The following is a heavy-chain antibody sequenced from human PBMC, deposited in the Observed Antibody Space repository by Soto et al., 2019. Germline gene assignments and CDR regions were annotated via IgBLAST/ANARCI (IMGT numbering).Heavy chain of an antibody. Sequence: PGGSLRLSCAASGISVSSNWMHWVRQAPGKGLVWVSRIKSDGSSMDYADFVRGRFTISRDNAKNTVYLQMKGLSVEDTATYYCAHISDPGYFDHWGQGTLVTVSS. CDR2: IKSDGSSM. CDR3: AHISDPGYFDH. J-gene: IGHJ4*02. CDR1: GISVSSNW. D-gene: IGHD3-3*02. V-gene: IGHV3-74*01.